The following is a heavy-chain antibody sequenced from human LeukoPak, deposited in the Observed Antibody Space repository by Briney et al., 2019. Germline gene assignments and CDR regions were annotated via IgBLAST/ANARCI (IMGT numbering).Heavy chain of an antibody. CDR3: ARVGYSYGYRWFDP. Sequence: GASVKVSCKASGYTFTGYYMHWVRQAPGQGLEWMGWINPNSGGTNFAQKFQGRVTMTRDTSISTAYMDLSRLRSDDTAVYYCARVGYSYGYRWFDPWGQGTLVTVSS. J-gene: IGHJ5*02. V-gene: IGHV1-2*02. D-gene: IGHD5-18*01. CDR2: INPNSGGT. CDR1: GYTFTGYY.